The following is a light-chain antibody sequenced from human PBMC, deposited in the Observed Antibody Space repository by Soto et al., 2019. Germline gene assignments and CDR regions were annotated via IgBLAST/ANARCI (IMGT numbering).Light chain of an antibody. Sequence: QSALTQPASVSGSPGQSITISCTGTGSDLGGYNYVSWYQQHPGKAPKLMIYDVSNRPSGVSNRFSGSKSGNTPSLTNSGLQAEGEVDYYCRLLTSGTPGLFRRGTKVTLL. CDR3: RLLTSGTPGL. CDR2: DVS. J-gene: IGLJ2*01. V-gene: IGLV2-14*01. CDR1: GSDLGGYNY.